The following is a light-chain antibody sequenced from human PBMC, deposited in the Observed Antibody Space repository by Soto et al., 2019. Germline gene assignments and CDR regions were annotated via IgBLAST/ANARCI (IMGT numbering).Light chain of an antibody. CDR1: QDIRNY. CDR2: DAS. J-gene: IGKJ3*01. CDR3: QQYLNRPIST. V-gene: IGKV1-33*01. Sequence: DIQMTQSPSSLSASVGDRVTITCQASQDIRNYLNWYQQKPGKAPRLLIYDASNLETGVRAKFSGSGSGTNFTFTISSLKPEDNATNSSQQYLNRPISTFGPGTKVDIK.